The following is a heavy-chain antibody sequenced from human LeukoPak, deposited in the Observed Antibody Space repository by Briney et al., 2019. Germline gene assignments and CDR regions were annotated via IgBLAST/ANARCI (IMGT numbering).Heavy chain of an antibody. V-gene: IGHV3-7*01. Sequence: GGSLRLSCATSGFTFSSNWKSWVRHAPGRGLDWVANIKPDGSAEYYAASVKGRFTVSRDNSKNTLYLQMNSLRAEDTAVYYCARVPYDSSGYITGPFDYWGQGTLVTVSS. CDR1: GFTFSSNW. J-gene: IGHJ4*02. CDR2: IKPDGSAE. CDR3: ARVPYDSSGYITGPFDY. D-gene: IGHD3-22*01.